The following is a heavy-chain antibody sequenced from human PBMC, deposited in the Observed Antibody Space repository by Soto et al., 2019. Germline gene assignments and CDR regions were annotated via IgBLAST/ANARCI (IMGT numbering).Heavy chain of an antibody. J-gene: IGHJ4*02. CDR3: ARVGSSSSPIDY. D-gene: IGHD6-6*01. V-gene: IGHV1-18*01. CDR1: GYTFTTYG. CDR2: ISAYDGNT. Sequence: QVQLVQSGAEVRKPGASVKVSCKTSGYTFTTYGISWVRQAPGQGLEWMGWISAYDGNTNDAQKLQGRVTMTTDTSTSTACMELRSLRSDDTAVYYCARVGSSSSPIDYWGPGTLVTVSS.